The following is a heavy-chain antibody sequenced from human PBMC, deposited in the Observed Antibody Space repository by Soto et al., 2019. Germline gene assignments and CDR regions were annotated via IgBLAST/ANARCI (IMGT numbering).Heavy chain of an antibody. CDR3: ARRYGYSFDY. Sequence: QVQLQESGPGLVKPSETLSLTCTVSGGSISSYYWSWIRQPPGKGLEWIGYIYYSGSTNYNPSLKSDVTISVDTSKNQLSLKLSSVTAAVTAVYYFARRYGYSFDYWGQGTLVTVSS. CDR2: IYYSGST. V-gene: IGHV4-59*08. D-gene: IGHD1-1*01. J-gene: IGHJ4*02. CDR1: GGSISSYY.